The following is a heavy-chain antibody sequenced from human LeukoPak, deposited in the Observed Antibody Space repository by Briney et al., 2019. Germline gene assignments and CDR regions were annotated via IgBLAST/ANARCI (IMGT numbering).Heavy chain of an antibody. CDR2: IGTSSSII. D-gene: IGHD4-23*01. V-gene: IGHV3-11*04. CDR3: ARHDYAGNSGDY. CDR1: GFTFSDYY. J-gene: IGHJ4*02. Sequence: GGSLRLSCAASGFTFSDYYMSWVRQTPGKGLEWVSYIGTSSSIIYYADSVKGRFTISRDNAKNSLYLQMNSLRDEDTAVYYCARHDYAGNSGDYWGQGTLVTVSS.